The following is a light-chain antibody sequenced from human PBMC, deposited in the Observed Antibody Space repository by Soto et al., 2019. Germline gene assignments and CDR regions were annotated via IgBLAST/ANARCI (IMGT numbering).Light chain of an antibody. CDR1: SSDVGGYNY. Sequence: QSALTQPASVSGSPGQSITISCTGTSSDVGGYNYVSWYQQHPGKAPKLRIYDVSNRPSGVSNRFSGSKSGNTASLTSSGLQAEDEADYYCSSYTSSSTLEVFGTGTKLTVL. V-gene: IGLV2-14*01. CDR3: SSYTSSSTLEV. J-gene: IGLJ1*01. CDR2: DVS.